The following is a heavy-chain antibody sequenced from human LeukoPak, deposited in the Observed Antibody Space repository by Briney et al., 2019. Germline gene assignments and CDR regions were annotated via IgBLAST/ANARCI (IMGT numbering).Heavy chain of an antibody. CDR1: GGSFSGYY. CDR2: INHSGST. D-gene: IGHD2-2*01. V-gene: IGHV4-34*01. J-gene: IGHJ4*02. Sequence: PSETLSLTCAVYGGSFSGYYWSWIRQPPGKGLEWIGEINHSGSTNYNPSLKSRVTISVDTSKNQFSLKLSSVTAADTAVYYCARIIVVVPAAIRYFDYWGQGTLVTVSS. CDR3: ARIIVVVPAAIRYFDY.